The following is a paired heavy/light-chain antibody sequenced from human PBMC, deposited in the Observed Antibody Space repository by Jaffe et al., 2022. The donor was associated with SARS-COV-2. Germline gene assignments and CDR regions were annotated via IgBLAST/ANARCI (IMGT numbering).Heavy chain of an antibody. CDR2: IFYSGSP. CDR3: ARWPDS. CDR1: GYSISSGYR. Sequence: QVQLQESGPGLVKPSETLSLTCSVSGYSISSGYRWGWIRQPPGMGLEWIGSIFYSGSPFYNPSLMSRVTISVDTSKNQFSLRLTSMTAADTAVYYCARWPDSWGPGSLVTVSS. V-gene: IGHV4-38-2*02. J-gene: IGHJ4*02.
Light chain of an antibody. V-gene: IGKV2D-29*01. CDR1: QSLLHSDGKTY. J-gene: IGKJ3*01. CDR3: MQSTQLPRT. Sequence: DIVMTQTPLSLSVTPGQPASISCKSSQSLLHSDGKTYLYWLLQKPGQPPQLLIYEVSTRFSGVPDRFSGSGSGTDFTLKISRVEAEDVGVYYCMQSTQLPRTFGPGTKVDIK. CDR2: EVS.